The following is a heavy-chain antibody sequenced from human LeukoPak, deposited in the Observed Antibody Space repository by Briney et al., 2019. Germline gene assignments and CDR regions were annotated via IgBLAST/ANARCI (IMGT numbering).Heavy chain of an antibody. CDR3: ARRIAARLTYYYYGMDV. Sequence: ASVKVSCKASGYTFTSYGISWVRQAPGQGLEWRGWISAYNGNTNYAQKLQGRVTMTTDTSTSTAYMELRSLRSDDTAVYYCARRIAARLTYYYYGMDVWGQGTTVTVSS. J-gene: IGHJ6*02. CDR1: GYTFTSYG. V-gene: IGHV1-18*01. CDR2: ISAYNGNT. D-gene: IGHD6-6*01.